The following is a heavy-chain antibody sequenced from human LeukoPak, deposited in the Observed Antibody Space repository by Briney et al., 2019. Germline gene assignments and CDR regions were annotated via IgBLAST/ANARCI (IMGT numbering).Heavy chain of an antibody. V-gene: IGHV3-74*01. CDR2: INSDGSST. CDR3: ARVVIVGATAAFDI. CDR1: GFTFSSYW. Sequence: GGSLRLSCAASGFTFSSYWMHWVRQAPGKGLVWVSRINSDGSSTTYADSVKGRFTISRDNAKNTLYLQMNSLRAEDTAVYYCARVVIVGATAAFDIWGQGTMVTVSS. D-gene: IGHD1-26*01. J-gene: IGHJ3*02.